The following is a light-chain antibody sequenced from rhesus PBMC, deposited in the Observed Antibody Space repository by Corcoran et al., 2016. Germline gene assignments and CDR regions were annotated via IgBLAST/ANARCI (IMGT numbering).Light chain of an antibody. CDR1: QSVGSI. Sequence: QVILNQSPATLSLSPGARATLSCKASQSVGSILAWYQQKPGQAPSLLSKAASNRATGIPDRFSGSGSRTDFSFPISSLQPEDFVVDYCQKYRTSPWTFGQGTKVEIK. J-gene: IGKJ1*01. CDR3: QKYRTSPWT. V-gene: IGKV3-53*01. CDR2: AAS.